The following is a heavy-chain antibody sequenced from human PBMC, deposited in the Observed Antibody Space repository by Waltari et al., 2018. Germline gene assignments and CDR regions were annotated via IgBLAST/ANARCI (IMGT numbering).Heavy chain of an antibody. CDR1: GGSIRTYH. CDR2: FYPSGTT. CDR3: ARRYNGYDYSYFDY. Sequence: QVQLQESGPGLVKPSETLSLTCTVSGGSIRTYHWSWIRQPAGRGLEWIGRFYPSGTTNYNPSLKSRVTMSVDASKNLFSLRLSSVTAADTAVYYCARRYNGYDYSYFDYWGQGTLVTVSS. J-gene: IGHJ4*02. V-gene: IGHV4-4*07. D-gene: IGHD5-12*01.